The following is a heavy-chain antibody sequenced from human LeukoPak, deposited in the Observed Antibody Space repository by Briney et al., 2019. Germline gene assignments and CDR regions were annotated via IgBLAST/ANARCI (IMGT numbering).Heavy chain of an antibody. CDR3: ARGRVGANDYFDY. Sequence: ASVKVSCKASGGTFSSYAISWVRQAPGQGLKWMGGIIPIFGTANYAQKFQGRVTITADESTSTAYMELSSLRSEDTAVYYCARGRVGANDYFDYWGQGTLVTVSS. CDR1: GGTFSSYA. D-gene: IGHD1-26*01. J-gene: IGHJ4*02. CDR2: IIPIFGTA. V-gene: IGHV1-69*13.